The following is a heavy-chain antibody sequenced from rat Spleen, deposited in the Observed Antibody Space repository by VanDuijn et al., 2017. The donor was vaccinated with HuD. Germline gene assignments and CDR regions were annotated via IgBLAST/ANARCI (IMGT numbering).Heavy chain of an antibody. D-gene: IGHD4-4*01. CDR1: GFTFRNYG. CDR2: ISPSGGNT. Sequence: EVQLVETGGGLVQPGRSLKLSCAASGFTFRNYGMHWIRQAPTKGLEWVASISPSGGNTYYRDHVKGRFTLSRDNAENTVNLQMNSLRSEDTSTYYCTRHDYSGVITNWFAYWGQGTLVTVSS. CDR3: TRHDYSGVITNWFAY. V-gene: IGHV5-19*01. J-gene: IGHJ3*01.